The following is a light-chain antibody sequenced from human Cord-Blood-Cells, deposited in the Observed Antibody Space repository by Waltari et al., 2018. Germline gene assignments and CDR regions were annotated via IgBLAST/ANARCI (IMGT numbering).Light chain of an antibody. CDR2: GAY. CDR1: QSVSSN. Sequence: EILMTQSSATLSVSPGERATLSCRASQSVSSNLAWYQQKPGQAPRLLIYGAYTRATGIPARFSGSGSGTEFTFTISSLQSEDFAVYYCQQYNNWPYTFGQGTKLEIK. CDR3: QQYNNWPYT. V-gene: IGKV3-15*01. J-gene: IGKJ2*01.